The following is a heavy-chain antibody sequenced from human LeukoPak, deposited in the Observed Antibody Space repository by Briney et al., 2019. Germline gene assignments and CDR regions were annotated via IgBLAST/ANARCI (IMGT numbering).Heavy chain of an antibody. D-gene: IGHD3-10*01. CDR1: GGTFSSYA. V-gene: IGHV1-69*06. Sequence: GASVTVSFKASGGTFSSYAISWVRQAPGQGLEWMGGIIPIFGTANYAQKFQGRVTITADKSTSTAYMELSSLRSEDTAVYYCARVKYGSGSLIYYYYYMDVWGKGTAVTISS. J-gene: IGHJ6*03. CDR3: ARVKYGSGSLIYYYYYMDV. CDR2: IIPIFGTA.